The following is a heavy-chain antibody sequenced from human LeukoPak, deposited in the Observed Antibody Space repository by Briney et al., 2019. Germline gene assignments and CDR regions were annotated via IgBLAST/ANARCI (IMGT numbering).Heavy chain of an antibody. CDR2: MNPNSGNT. J-gene: IGHJ3*02. Sequence: ASVKVSCKASGYTFTSYDINWVRQATGQGLEWMGWMNPNSGNTGYAQKFQGRVTMTRNTSISTAYMELSSLRSEDTAVYYCARPAPVADAFDIWGQGTMVTVSS. CDR3: ARPAPVADAFDI. D-gene: IGHD2-2*01. CDR1: GYTFTSYD. V-gene: IGHV1-8*01.